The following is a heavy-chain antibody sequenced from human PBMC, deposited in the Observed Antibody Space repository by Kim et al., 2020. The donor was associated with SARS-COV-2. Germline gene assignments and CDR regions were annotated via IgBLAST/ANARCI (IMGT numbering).Heavy chain of an antibody. V-gene: IGHV4-59*08. J-gene: IGHJ4*02. CDR2: IYHSGTT. D-gene: IGHD3-22*01. Sequence: SETLSHTCTVSGGPLFSFYWSWIRQPPGRGLEWIGYIYHSGTTTYNPSLKSRVSISADTSKNYFSLNLTSVTAADTAVYYCARLPLIYDTSSGGYSDYWGPGTLVIVSS. CDR3: ARLPLIYDTSSGGYSDY. CDR1: GGPLFSFY.